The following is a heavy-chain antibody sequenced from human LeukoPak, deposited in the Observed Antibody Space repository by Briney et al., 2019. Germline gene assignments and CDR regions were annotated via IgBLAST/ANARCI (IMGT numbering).Heavy chain of an antibody. D-gene: IGHD5-24*01. J-gene: IGHJ4*02. CDR3: ARDRRWLQLGYFDY. V-gene: IGHV4-34*01. CDR2: INHSGST. Sequence: PSETLSLTCAVYGGSFSGYYWSWIRQPPGKGLEWIGEINHSGSTNYNPSLKSRVTISVDTSKNQFSLKLSSVTAADTAVYYCARDRRWLQLGYFDYRGQGTLVTVSS. CDR1: GGSFSGYY.